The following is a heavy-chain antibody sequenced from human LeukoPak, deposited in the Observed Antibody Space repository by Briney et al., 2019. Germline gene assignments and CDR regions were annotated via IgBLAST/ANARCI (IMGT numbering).Heavy chain of an antibody. J-gene: IGHJ3*02. V-gene: IGHV5-51*01. Sequence: LGEPLKISCKGSGYSFTSYWIGWVRQMPGKGLEWMGIIYPGDSDTRYSPSFQGQVTILADKSISTAYLQWSSLKASDTAMYYCARPGGVVVAIDAFDIWGQGTMVTVSS. CDR2: IYPGDSDT. CDR1: GYSFTSYW. D-gene: IGHD2-2*01. CDR3: ARPGGVVVAIDAFDI.